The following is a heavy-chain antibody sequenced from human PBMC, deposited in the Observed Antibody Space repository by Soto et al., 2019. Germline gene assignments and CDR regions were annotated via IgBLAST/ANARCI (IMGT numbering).Heavy chain of an antibody. CDR3: AKSPVDLEWLLQHISYSYCMDI. V-gene: IGHV3-30*18. Sequence: GKGLEWVAVISYDGSNKYYADSVKGRFTISRDNSKNTLYLQMNSLRAEDTAVYYCAKSPVDLEWLLQHISYSYCMDICGKGP. D-gene: IGHD3-3*01. CDR2: ISYDGSNK. J-gene: IGHJ6*04.